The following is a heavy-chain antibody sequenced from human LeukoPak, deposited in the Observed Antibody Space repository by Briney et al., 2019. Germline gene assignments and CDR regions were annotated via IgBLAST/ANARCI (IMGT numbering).Heavy chain of an antibody. J-gene: IGHJ4*01. Sequence: GGSLRLSFAASGFSISSYWMSWVRQAPGKGLEWVANIMKDGSEKNYVDSVKGRFTISRDNAKNSVHLQLNTLRTEDTAVYYCATLHPDFDYWGQGTLVTVSS. CDR3: ATLHPDFDY. CDR1: GFSISSYW. CDR2: IMKDGSEK. V-gene: IGHV3-7*01.